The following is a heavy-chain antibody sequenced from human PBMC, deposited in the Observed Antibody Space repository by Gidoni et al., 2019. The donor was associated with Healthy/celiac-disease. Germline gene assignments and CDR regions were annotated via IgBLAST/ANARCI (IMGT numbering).Heavy chain of an antibody. J-gene: IGHJ4*02. D-gene: IGHD3-22*01. V-gene: IGHV3-21*01. CDR1: GFTLRIYS. CDR3: ARGEYYYDSSGYYSCYFDY. CDR2: ISSSSSYI. Sequence: EVQLVESGGGLVKPGGSLRLSCAASGFTLRIYSMNWVRQAPGKGLEWVSSISSSSSYIYYADSVKGRFTISRDNAKNSLYLQMNSLRAEDTAVYYCARGEYYYDSSGYYSCYFDYWGQGTLVTVSS.